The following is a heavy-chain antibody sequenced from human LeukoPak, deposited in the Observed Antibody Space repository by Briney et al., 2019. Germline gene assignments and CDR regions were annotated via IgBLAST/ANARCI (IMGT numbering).Heavy chain of an antibody. CDR1: GFTFSNYA. D-gene: IGHD1-14*01. Sequence: PGGSLRLSCAASGFTFSNYAMQWVRQAPGKGLEYVSAISSNGGSAYYANSVKGRFTISRDDSKNTVYLQMGSLRGEDMAAYYCARNWNHGDYWGQGILVTVSS. CDR3: ARNWNHGDY. CDR2: ISSNGGSA. J-gene: IGHJ4*02. V-gene: IGHV3-64*01.